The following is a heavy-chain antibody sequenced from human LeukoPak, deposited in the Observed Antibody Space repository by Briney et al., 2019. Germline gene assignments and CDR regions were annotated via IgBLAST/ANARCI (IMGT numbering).Heavy chain of an antibody. CDR2: ISVGGGST. Sequence: PGGSLRLSCAGSGFTFSSYAMSWVRQAPGKGLEWVSVISVGGGSTYDADSVKGRFTISRDNSKNTLYLQMNSLRGEDTAVYYCAKPQWSADDAFDFWGEGTMVTVSS. J-gene: IGHJ3*01. D-gene: IGHD2-8*01. V-gene: IGHV3-23*01. CDR1: GFTFSSYA. CDR3: AKPQWSADDAFDF.